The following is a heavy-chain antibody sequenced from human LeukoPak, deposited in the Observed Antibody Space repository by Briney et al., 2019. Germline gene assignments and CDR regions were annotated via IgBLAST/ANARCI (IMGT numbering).Heavy chain of an antibody. Sequence: PSETLSLTCTVSGGSISSGGYYWSWIRQPPGKGLEWIGYIYHSGSTYYNPSLKSRVTISVDRSKNQFSLELSSVPAADTAVYYCARGVGYCSGTSCCNWFDPWGQGTLVTVSS. CDR3: ARGVGYCSGTSCCNWFDP. CDR1: GGSISSGGYY. J-gene: IGHJ5*02. V-gene: IGHV4-30-2*01. CDR2: IYHSGST. D-gene: IGHD2-2*01.